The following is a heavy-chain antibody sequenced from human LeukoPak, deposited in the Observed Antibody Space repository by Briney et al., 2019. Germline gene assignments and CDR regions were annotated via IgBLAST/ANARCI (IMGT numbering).Heavy chain of an antibody. J-gene: IGHJ4*02. D-gene: IGHD1-7*01. CDR3: ARVDNWDYNFFGY. V-gene: IGHV1-8*01. CDR1: GYTFTSYD. CDR2: MNPKSGNT. Sequence: ASVKVSCKASGYTFTSYDINWVRQAPGQGLEWMGWMNPKSGNTAYSQRFQGRVTMTRNPSISTAYMELSSLTSEDTAIYYCARVDNWDYNFFGYWAQGTLVTVSS.